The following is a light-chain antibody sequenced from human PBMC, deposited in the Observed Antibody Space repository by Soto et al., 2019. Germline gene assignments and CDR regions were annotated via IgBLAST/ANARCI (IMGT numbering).Light chain of an antibody. J-gene: IGKJ1*01. V-gene: IGKV1-5*03. Sequence: DIQMTQSPSTLSGSVGDRVTITCRPSQTISSWLAWYKQKPGKAPKLLIYKASTLKSGVPSRFRGSVSGTAFTLTISSLQPDDFATYYCQHYNSYSEAFGQGTNVDIK. CDR2: KAS. CDR3: QHYNSYSEA. CDR1: QTISSW.